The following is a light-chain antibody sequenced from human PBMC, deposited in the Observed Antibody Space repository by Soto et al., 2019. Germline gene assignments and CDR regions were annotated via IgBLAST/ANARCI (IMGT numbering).Light chain of an antibody. V-gene: IGLV2-14*03. J-gene: IGLJ2*01. CDR1: SSDIGAYNY. CDR3: SSYTSSSTVV. CDR2: DFN. Sequence: QSALTQPASVSGSPGQSITVSCTGTSSDIGAYNYVSWYQQHPGKAPKLIIYDFNARPSGVSTRFSGSKSGNTASLTISGLQAEDEADYYCSSYTSSSTVVFGGGTKVTV.